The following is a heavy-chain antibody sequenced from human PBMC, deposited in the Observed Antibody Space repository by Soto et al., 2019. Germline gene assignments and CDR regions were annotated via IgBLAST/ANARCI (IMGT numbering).Heavy chain of an antibody. J-gene: IGHJ6*02. Sequence: GGSLRLSCAASGFTFSSYGMHWVRQAPGKGLEWVAVIWYDGSNKYYADSVKGRFTISRDNSKNTLYLQMNSLRDEDTAVYYCARRGGRRGYDSSGSYYYGMDVWGQGTTVTVSS. D-gene: IGHD3-22*01. V-gene: IGHV3-33*01. CDR1: GFTFSSYG. CDR3: ARRGGRRGYDSSGSYYYGMDV. CDR2: IWYDGSNK.